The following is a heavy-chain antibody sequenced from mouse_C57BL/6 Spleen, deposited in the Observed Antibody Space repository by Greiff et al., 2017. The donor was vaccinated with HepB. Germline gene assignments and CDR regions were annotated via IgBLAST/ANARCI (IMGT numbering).Heavy chain of an antibody. V-gene: IGHV1-64*01. D-gene: IGHD1-1*01. J-gene: IGHJ2*01. CDR2: IHPNSGST. CDR1: GYTFTSYW. CDR3: ARRGITTVVVDFDY. Sequence: VQLQQPGAELVKPGASVKLSCKASGYTFTSYWMHWVKQRPGQGLEWIGMIHPNSGSTNYNEKFKSKATLTVGKSSSTAYMQLSSLTSEDSAVYYCARRGITTVVVDFDYWGQGTTLTVAS.